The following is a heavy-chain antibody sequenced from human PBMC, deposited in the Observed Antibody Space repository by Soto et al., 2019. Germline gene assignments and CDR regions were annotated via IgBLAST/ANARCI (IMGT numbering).Heavy chain of an antibody. CDR2: INEGGGGK. CDR1: RLTFSSYC. Sequence: GGSLRLSCAASRLTFSSYCMSWVRQAPGKGLEWVSNINEGGGGKYYVDSVKGRFTISRDNAKNSLYLQMNSLRAEDTAVYYCARDRDFNYDILTGYYNYGWFDPWGQGTLVTVSS. J-gene: IGHJ5*02. V-gene: IGHV3-7*05. D-gene: IGHD3-9*01. CDR3: ARDRDFNYDILTGYYNYGWFDP.